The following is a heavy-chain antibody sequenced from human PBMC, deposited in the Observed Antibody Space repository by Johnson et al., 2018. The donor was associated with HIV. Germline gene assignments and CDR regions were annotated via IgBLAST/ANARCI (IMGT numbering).Heavy chain of an antibody. Sequence: VQLVESGGGLVQPGGSLRLSCAASGFTFSSYAMSWVRQAPGKGLEWVSVISSGGSTYYADSVKGRFTISRDNSKNTLYLQMNSLRAEDTAVYYCARDASYYGSANDAFDIWGQGTMVTVSS. D-gene: IGHD3-10*01. J-gene: IGHJ3*02. CDR3: ARDASYYGSANDAFDI. CDR1: GFTFSSYA. CDR2: ISSGGST. V-gene: IGHV3-66*01.